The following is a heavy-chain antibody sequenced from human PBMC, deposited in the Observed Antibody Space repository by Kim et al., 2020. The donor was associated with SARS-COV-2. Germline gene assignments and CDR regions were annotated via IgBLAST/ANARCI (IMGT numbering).Heavy chain of an antibody. Sequence: KSRVTISVDTSKSQFSLKLSSVTAADTAVYYCARARGYTMIVVAIGAFDIWGQGTMVTVSS. D-gene: IGHD3-22*01. CDR3: ARARGYTMIVVAIGAFDI. V-gene: IGHV4-31*02. J-gene: IGHJ3*02.